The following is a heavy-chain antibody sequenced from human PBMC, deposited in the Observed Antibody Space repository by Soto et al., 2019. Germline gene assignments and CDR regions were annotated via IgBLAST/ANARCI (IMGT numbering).Heavy chain of an antibody. CDR3: ARVAVTTYYYYYGMDV. J-gene: IGHJ6*02. CDR1: GFTFSYYG. CDR2: INSDGSST. Sequence: PGGSLRLSCEASGFTFSYYGLTWVRQAPGKGLVWVSRINSDGSSTSYADSVKGRFTISGDNAKNTLYLQMNSLRAEDTAVYYCARVAVTTYYYYYGMDVWGQGTMVTVSS. D-gene: IGHD4-17*01. V-gene: IGHV3-74*01.